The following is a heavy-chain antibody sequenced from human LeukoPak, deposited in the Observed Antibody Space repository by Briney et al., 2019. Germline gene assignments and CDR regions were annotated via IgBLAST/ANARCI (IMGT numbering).Heavy chain of an antibody. V-gene: IGHV3-21*01. Sequence: GGSLRLSCAASGFTFSTYSMNWVRQAPGKGLEWVSFISGGGSYIYYAESVKGRFTISRDNAKNSLYLQMNSLRGEDTAIYYCARDRVASGRFGEVASWGQGTLVTVSS. J-gene: IGHJ5*02. CDR3: ARDRVASGRFGEVAS. CDR1: GFTFSTYS. CDR2: ISGGGSYI. D-gene: IGHD3-10*01.